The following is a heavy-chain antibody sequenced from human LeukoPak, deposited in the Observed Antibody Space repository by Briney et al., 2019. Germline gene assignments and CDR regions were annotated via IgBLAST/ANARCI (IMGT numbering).Heavy chain of an antibody. V-gene: IGHV3-30-3*01. Sequence: PGGSLRLSCAASGFTFSSYAMHWVRQAPGKGLEWVAVISYDGSNKYYADSVKGRFTISRDNSKNTLYLQMNSLRAEDTAVYYCARDSQLRHDYWGQGTLVTVSS. J-gene: IGHJ4*02. CDR3: ARDSQLRHDY. CDR1: GFTFSSYA. CDR2: ISYDGSNK. D-gene: IGHD1-26*01.